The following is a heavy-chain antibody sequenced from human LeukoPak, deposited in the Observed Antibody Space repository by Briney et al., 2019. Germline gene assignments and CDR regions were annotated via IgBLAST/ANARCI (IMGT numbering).Heavy chain of an antibody. CDR2: ISWNSGSI. CDR3: AKGDGGSYVHAFDI. Sequence: GGSLRLSCAASGFTFDDYAMHWVRQAPGKGLEWVSGISWNSGSIGYADSVKGRFTISRDNAKNSLYLQMNSLRAEDTALYYCAKGDGGSYVHAFDIWGQGTMVTVSS. D-gene: IGHD1-26*01. V-gene: IGHV3-9*01. J-gene: IGHJ3*02. CDR1: GFTFDDYA.